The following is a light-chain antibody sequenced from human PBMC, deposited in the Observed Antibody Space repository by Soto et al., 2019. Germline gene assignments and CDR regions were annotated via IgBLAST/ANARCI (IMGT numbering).Light chain of an antibody. Sequence: QSALTQPASVSGSPGQSITISCTGTSSDFGGYNFVSWYQQRPGKAPKLMIYDVSNRPSGVSNRFSGAKSGNTASLTISGLQADDEADYYCSSYTSTATLDVIFGGGTNLTVL. CDR1: SSDFGGYNF. CDR2: DVS. V-gene: IGLV2-14*01. J-gene: IGLJ2*01. CDR3: SSYTSTATLDVI.